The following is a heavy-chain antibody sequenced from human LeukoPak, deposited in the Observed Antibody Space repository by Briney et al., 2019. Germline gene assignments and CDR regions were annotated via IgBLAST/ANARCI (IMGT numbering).Heavy chain of an antibody. CDR1: GYTFTDCY. CDR3: ARANFLYCSSSSCLFDY. J-gene: IGHJ4*02. V-gene: IGHV1-2*02. Sequence: ASVKVSCKASGYTFTDCYMHWVRQAPGQGFEWMGWINPNDGDTNYAQKFQGRVTMTRDTSISTAHMEVSRLRSDDTAVYYCARANFLYCSSSSCLFDYWGQGTLVTVSS. CDR2: INPNDGDT. D-gene: IGHD2-2*01.